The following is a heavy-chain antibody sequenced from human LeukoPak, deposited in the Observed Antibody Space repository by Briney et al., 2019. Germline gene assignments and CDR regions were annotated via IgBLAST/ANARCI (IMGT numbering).Heavy chain of an antibody. J-gene: IGHJ4*02. CDR2: IFHSGST. Sequence: SGTLSLTCAVSGVSISSTTWWSLVRQSPGKGLEWIGEIFHSGSTNYNPSLENRVTISVDKSENQFSLKLTSVTAADTAVYFCARVTGTTPFDYWGQGTLVTVSS. D-gene: IGHD1-1*01. CDR1: GVSISSTTW. CDR3: ARVTGTTPFDY. V-gene: IGHV4-4*02.